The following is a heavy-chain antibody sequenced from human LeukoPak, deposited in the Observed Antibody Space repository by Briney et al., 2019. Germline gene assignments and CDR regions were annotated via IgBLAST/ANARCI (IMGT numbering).Heavy chain of an antibody. V-gene: IGHV3-33*01. CDR2: ISYDGSNK. CDR1: GLTFSSYD. Sequence: GGSLRLSCAASGLTFSSYDMHWVRQAPGKGLEWVALISYDGSNKYYADSVKGRFTISRDNSKSTLYLQMNSLGAEDTAVHYCARQKYSGSSLDYWGQGTLVTVSS. J-gene: IGHJ4*02. CDR3: ARQKYSGSSLDY. D-gene: IGHD6-6*01.